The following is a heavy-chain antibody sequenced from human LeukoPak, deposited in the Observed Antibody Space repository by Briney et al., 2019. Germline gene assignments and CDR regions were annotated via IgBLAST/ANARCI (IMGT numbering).Heavy chain of an antibody. CDR2: IKQDGSEK. J-gene: IGHJ5*02. V-gene: IGHV3-7*01. CDR3: AREISSWYRTEGRFDP. Sequence: PGGSLRLSCAASGFTFSNYWMSWVRQAPGKGLEWVANIKQDGSEKYYVDSVNGRFTISRDNAKNSLYLQTNSLRGEDTAVYYCAREISSWYRTEGRFDPWGQGTLVTVSS. CDR1: GFTFSNYW. D-gene: IGHD6-13*01.